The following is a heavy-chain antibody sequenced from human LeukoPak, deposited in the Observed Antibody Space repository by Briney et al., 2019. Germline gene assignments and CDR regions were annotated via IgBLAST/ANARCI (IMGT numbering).Heavy chain of an antibody. D-gene: IGHD1-26*01. Sequence: SVTVSCKASGGTFSSYAISWVRQAPGQGLEWMGVIIPIFGTANYAQKFQGRVTITADESTSTAYMELSSLRSEDTAVYYCATVGATLYYYYGMDVWGQGTTVTVSS. CDR1: GGTFSSYA. CDR3: ATVGATLYYYYGMDV. CDR2: IIPIFGTA. J-gene: IGHJ6*02. V-gene: IGHV1-69*13.